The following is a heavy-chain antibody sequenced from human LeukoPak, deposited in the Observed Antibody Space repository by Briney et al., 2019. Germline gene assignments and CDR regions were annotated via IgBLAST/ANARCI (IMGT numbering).Heavy chain of an antibody. CDR2: IYYSGST. CDR3: TSPSGGWYEDDY. J-gene: IGHJ4*02. D-gene: IGHD6-19*01. V-gene: IGHV4-39*01. Sequence: SETLSLTCTVSGGSISSSSYYWGWIRQPPGKGLEWIGSIYYSGSTYYNPSLKGRVTISVDTSKNQFSLKLSSVTAADTAVYYCTSPSGGWYEDDYWGQGTLVTVSS. CDR1: GGSISSSSYY.